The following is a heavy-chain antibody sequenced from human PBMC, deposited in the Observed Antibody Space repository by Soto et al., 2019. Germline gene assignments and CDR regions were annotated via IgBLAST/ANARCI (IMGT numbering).Heavy chain of an antibody. CDR3: ASHFGITGTTSAFDI. J-gene: IGHJ3*02. CDR2: IYPGDSDT. CDR1: GYSFTSYW. Sequence: LGESLKISCKGSGYSFTSYWIGWVRQMPGKGLEWMGIIYPGDSDTRYSPSFQGQVTISADKSISTAYLQWSSLKASDTAMYYCASHFGITGTTSAFDIWGQGTMVTVSS. D-gene: IGHD1-7*01. V-gene: IGHV5-51*01.